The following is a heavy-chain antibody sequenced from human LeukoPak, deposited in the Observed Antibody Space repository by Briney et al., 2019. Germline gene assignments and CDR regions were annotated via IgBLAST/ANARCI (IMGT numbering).Heavy chain of an antibody. D-gene: IGHD3-3*01. J-gene: IGHJ4*02. CDR3: ARTLREVLRFLEWSHCYFDY. Sequence: SETLSLTCAVYGGSFSGYYWSWIRQPPGKGLEWIGEINHSGSTNYNPSLKSRVTISVDTSKNQFSLKLSSVAAADTAVYYCARTLREVLRFLEWSHCYFDYWGQGTLVTVSS. CDR1: GGSFSGYY. CDR2: INHSGST. V-gene: IGHV4-34*01.